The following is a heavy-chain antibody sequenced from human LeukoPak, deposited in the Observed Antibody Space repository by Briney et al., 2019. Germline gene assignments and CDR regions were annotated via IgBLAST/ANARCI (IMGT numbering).Heavy chain of an antibody. J-gene: IGHJ4*02. CDR2: ISYDGSNK. D-gene: IGHD2-2*01. CDR3: ARKLTRYCSSTSCPVDY. Sequence: GRSLRLSCAASGFTFSSYAMHWVRQAPGKGLEWVAVISYDGSNKYYADSVKGRFTISRDNSKNTLYLQMNSLRAEDTAVYYCARKLTRYCSSTSCPVDYWGQGTLVTVSS. CDR1: GFTFSSYA. V-gene: IGHV3-30-3*01.